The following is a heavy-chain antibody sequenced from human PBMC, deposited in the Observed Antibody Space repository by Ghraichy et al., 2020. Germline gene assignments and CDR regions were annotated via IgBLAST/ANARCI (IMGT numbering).Heavy chain of an antibody. V-gene: IGHV3-48*02. CDR3: ARASPNTYYYDSSGYHFDY. Sequence: GESLNISCAVSGFTFSSYSMNWVRQAPGKGLEWVSYISSSSSTIYYADSVKGRFTISRDNAKNSLYLQMNSLRDEDTAVYYCARASPNTYYYDSSGYHFDYWGQGTLVTVSS. D-gene: IGHD3-22*01. J-gene: IGHJ4*02. CDR2: ISSSSSTI. CDR1: GFTFSSYS.